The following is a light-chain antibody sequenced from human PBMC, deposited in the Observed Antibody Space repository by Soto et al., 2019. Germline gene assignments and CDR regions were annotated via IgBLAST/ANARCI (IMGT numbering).Light chain of an antibody. J-gene: IGKJ1*01. CDR3: HQYNSWSRMT. CDR1: QSVSSD. Sequence: EIVMTQSPATLAGLPGESATVSCWSSQSVSSDLAWYQLKPGQAPRRLIFGGSTRATGNPARFSGSGSGTEFTLTIRGLQSGDFAVYYSHQYNSWSRMTFGQGAKVGIK. CDR2: GGS. V-gene: IGKV3-15*01.